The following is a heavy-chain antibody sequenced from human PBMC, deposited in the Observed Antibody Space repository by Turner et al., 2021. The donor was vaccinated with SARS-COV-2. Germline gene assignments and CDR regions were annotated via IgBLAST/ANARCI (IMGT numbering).Heavy chain of an antibody. V-gene: IGHV4-39*01. J-gene: IGHJ4*02. CDR3: ARLYHHDTSGVDF. D-gene: IGHD3-22*01. Sequence: QVPLQESGPGLVKPSATLSLRCTVSGVSITSTNFFWGWIRQSPGKGLEWMGTFSYSGSTFYNPTFKGRVTMSADPSKRQFFLRLTSVTAADTAVYYCARLYHHDTSGVDFWGQGTQVTVSS. CDR1: GVSITSTNFF. CDR2: FSYSGST.